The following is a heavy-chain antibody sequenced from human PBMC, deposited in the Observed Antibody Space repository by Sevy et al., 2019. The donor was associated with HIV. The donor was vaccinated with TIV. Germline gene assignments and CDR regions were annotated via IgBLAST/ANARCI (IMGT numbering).Heavy chain of an antibody. J-gene: IGHJ6*02. D-gene: IGHD3-10*01. Sequence: ASVKVSCKASGYSITDYYMHWVRQAPGLGLEWMGRINPKSGDTNTAQKFQGRVTMTRETSINTAYMELTRLTFDDTAVYYCAKTMIRGLRYRNVLDVWGQGTTVTVSS. CDR1: GYSITDYY. V-gene: IGHV1-2*06. CDR3: AKTMIRGLRYRNVLDV. CDR2: INPKSGDT.